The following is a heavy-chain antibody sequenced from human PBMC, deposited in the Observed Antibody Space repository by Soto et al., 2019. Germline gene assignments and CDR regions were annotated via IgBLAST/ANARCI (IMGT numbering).Heavy chain of an antibody. CDR3: ARDKYGDYRYYYYGMDV. CDR2: IYSGGST. Sequence: VGNNYGSWIRQTTGKGLEWVSVIYSGGSTYYADSVKGRFTISRDNSKNTLYLQMNSLRAEDTAVYYCARDKYGDYRYYYYGMDVWGQGTTVTVS. V-gene: IGHV3-66*01. CDR1: VGNNY. J-gene: IGHJ6*02. D-gene: IGHD4-17*01.